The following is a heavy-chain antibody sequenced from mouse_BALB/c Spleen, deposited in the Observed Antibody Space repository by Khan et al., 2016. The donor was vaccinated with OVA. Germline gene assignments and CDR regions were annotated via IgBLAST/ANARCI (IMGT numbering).Heavy chain of an antibody. CDR2: FYPGTGSI. CDR1: GYMFTEYI. Sequence: VQLQESGAELVKPGASVKLSCKASGYMFTEYIIHWVKQRSGQGLEWIGWFYPGTGSIKNNEKFKDKATLTADKSSSTVYMELSSLTSEDSAVYCCARHAKYGNLFDYWGPGTTFTVAS. V-gene: IGHV1-62-2*01. J-gene: IGHJ2*01. CDR3: ARHAKYGNLFDY. D-gene: IGHD2-10*02.